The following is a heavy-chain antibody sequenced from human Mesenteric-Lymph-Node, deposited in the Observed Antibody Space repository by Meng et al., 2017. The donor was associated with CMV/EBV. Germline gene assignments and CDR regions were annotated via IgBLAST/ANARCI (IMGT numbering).Heavy chain of an antibody. CDR2: INPNSGGT. Sequence: ASRYTFTDCHLHWVRQAPGQGLEWMGRINPNSGGTNYAQNFQGRVTMTRDTSISTAYMELSRLRSDDTAVYYCARSRYGSGSFYNDYWGQGTLVTVSS. J-gene: IGHJ4*02. V-gene: IGHV1-2*06. CDR3: ARSRYGSGSFYNDY. CDR1: RYTFTDCH. D-gene: IGHD3-10*01.